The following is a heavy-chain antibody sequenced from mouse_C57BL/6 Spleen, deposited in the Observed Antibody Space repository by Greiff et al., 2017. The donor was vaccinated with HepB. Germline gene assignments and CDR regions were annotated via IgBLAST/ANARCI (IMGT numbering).Heavy chain of an antibody. CDR3: TKLLYSNYAAWFAY. CDR1: GFTFSSYA. Sequence: EVQLQQSGGGLVKPGGSLKLSCAASGFTFSSYAMSWVRQTPEKRLEWVATISDGGSYTYYPDNVKGRFTISRDNAKNNLYLQMSHLKSEDTAMYYCTKLLYSNYAAWFAYWGQGTLVTVSA. J-gene: IGHJ3*01. CDR2: ISDGGSYT. D-gene: IGHD2-5*01. V-gene: IGHV5-4*01.